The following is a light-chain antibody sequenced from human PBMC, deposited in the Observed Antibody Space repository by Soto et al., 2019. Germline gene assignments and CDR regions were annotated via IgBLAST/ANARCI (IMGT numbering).Light chain of an antibody. J-gene: IGKJ4*01. V-gene: IGKV1-5*03. Sequence: DFQMTQSPSTLSASVGDRVTITCRASQSISSWLAWYQQKPGKAPKLLISKASTLESGVPSRFSGSGSGTEFTLTISTLQPDDFASYYCQQYNFYPLTFGGGTKVEIK. CDR1: QSISSW. CDR2: KAS. CDR3: QQYNFYPLT.